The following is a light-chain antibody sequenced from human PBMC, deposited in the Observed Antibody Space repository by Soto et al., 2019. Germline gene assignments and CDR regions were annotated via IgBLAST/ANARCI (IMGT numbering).Light chain of an antibody. CDR1: SSDVGGYNY. V-gene: IGLV2-14*03. J-gene: IGLJ2*01. CDR2: DVN. Sequence: QSALTQPASVSGSPGQSITISCTGTSSDVGGYNYVSWYQQHPGKAPKLMIYDVNNRPSGVSNRFSGSKSGNTASLTISGVQAEDEADYYCSSYTSSSTLVVFGGGTQRTVL. CDR3: SSYTSSSTLVV.